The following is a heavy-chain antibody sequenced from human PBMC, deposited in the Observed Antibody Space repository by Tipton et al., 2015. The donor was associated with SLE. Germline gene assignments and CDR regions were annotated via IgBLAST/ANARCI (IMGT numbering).Heavy chain of an antibody. J-gene: IGHJ3*02. CDR3: ERLLGGGLDAFDI. Sequence: TLSLTCTVSGGSINSHYWTLVRRPPGKGLEWIGNIYYSGTTNYNPSLKSRVTISVDTSKNHFSVKLRSVTAADTAVYDCERLLGGGLDAFDIWGHGTMVTVSS. D-gene: IGHD3-16*01. CDR1: GGSINSHY. V-gene: IGHV4-59*11. CDR2: IYYSGTT.